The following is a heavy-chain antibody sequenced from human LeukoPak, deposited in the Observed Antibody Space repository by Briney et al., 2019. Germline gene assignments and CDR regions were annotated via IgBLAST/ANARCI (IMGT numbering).Heavy chain of an antibody. CDR1: GLALSSYW. Sequence: PGRSLRLSCVASGLALSSYWMHWVRQAPGKGLVWVSRIDSDRNTTIYADSVKGRFTISRDNAKKTLYLQMNSLRVEDTAVYYCARAGYGYFDLWGRGTLVTVSS. V-gene: IGHV3-74*01. CDR2: IDSDRNTT. D-gene: IGHD5-18*01. CDR3: ARAGYGYFDL. J-gene: IGHJ2*01.